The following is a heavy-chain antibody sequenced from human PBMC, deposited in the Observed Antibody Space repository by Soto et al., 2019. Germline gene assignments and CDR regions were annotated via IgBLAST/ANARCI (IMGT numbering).Heavy chain of an antibody. CDR3: ARAYGGNPALFDP. CDR2: IYTGGST. Sequence: EVQLVESGGGLIQPGGSLRLSCAASGFTVSRDYMSWVRQAPGKGLEWVSVIYTGGSTYYADSVKGRSTFYRDNSKNTLYLQMNSLGAEDTAVYYCARAYGGNPALFDPWGQGTLVTVSS. V-gene: IGHV3-53*01. CDR1: GFTVSRDY. D-gene: IGHD4-17*01. J-gene: IGHJ5*02.